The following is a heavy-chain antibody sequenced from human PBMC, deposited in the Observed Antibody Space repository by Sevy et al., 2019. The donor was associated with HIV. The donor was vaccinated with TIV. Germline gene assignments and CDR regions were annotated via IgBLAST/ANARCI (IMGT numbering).Heavy chain of an antibody. J-gene: IGHJ4*02. Sequence: GGSLRLSCAASGFTFSSYAMHWVRQAPGKGLEWVAVISYDGSNKYYADSVKGRFTISRDNSKNKLYLQMNSLRAEDTAVYYCAVSAAWNYFDYWGQGTLVTVSS. CDR3: AVSAAWNYFDY. D-gene: IGHD1-1*01. CDR1: GFTFSSYA. CDR2: ISYDGSNK. V-gene: IGHV3-30*04.